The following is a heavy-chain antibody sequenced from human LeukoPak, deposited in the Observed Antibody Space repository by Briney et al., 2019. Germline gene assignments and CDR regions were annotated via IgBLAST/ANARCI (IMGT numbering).Heavy chain of an antibody. CDR3: ARDRVGSGWPRPYYFEF. CDR2: INPNTGAT. J-gene: IGHJ4*02. Sequence: GASVKVSCKASGYTFTDYYIHWVRQAPGLGLEWMGWINPNTGATMYGQKFQGRVTLTRDTSIDTAYMELTNLRSDDTALYYCARDRVGSGWPRPYYFEFWGQGSLVTVSS. D-gene: IGHD6-19*01. V-gene: IGHV1-2*02. CDR1: GYTFTDYY.